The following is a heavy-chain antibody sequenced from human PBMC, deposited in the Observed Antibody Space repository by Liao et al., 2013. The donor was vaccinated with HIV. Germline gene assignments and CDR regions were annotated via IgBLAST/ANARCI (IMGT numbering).Heavy chain of an antibody. CDR1: SGSLSGYY. CDR2: VNPTGTT. D-gene: IGHD6-19*01. J-gene: IGHJ4*02. CDR3: AKEGALTVAGTLVPFDY. V-gene: IGHV4-34*02. Sequence: QVQLQQWGAGLLRPSETLSLTCNVSSGSLSGYYWTWVRQPPGKGLEWIGEVNPTGTTTYHPSLKSRLSISIDTSDNLFSLKMTSVTAADTATYFCAKEGALTVAGTLVPFDYWGQGILVHRL.